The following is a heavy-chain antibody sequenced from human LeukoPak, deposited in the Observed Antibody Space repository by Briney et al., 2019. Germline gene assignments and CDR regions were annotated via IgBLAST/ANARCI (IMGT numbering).Heavy chain of an antibody. J-gene: IGHJ4*02. Sequence: GGSLRHSCAASGFTFSSYLMTWVRQAPGKGLEWVANIKPDGSEKFYADPVEGRFTISRDNAKNSVYLQMDSLRAEDTAVYYCARNRGPSYWGQGTLVTVSS. CDR1: GFTFSSYL. CDR3: ARNRGPSY. CDR2: IKPDGSEK. V-gene: IGHV3-7*01.